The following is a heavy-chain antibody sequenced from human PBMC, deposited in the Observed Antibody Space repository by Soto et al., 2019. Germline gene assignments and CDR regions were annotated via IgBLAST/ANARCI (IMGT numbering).Heavy chain of an antibody. Sequence: GSLRLSCAGSAFTFSRNAMSWLRQAPGKGLEWVSVMSGSGGSTYYADSVTGRFTISRDNSKNTLYLQMNSLRAEDTAVYYCAKGYREYSSSWFDYWGQGTLVTVSS. CDR3: AKGYREYSSSWFDY. D-gene: IGHD6-13*01. J-gene: IGHJ4*02. CDR2: MSGSGGST. CDR1: AFTFSRNA. V-gene: IGHV3-23*01.